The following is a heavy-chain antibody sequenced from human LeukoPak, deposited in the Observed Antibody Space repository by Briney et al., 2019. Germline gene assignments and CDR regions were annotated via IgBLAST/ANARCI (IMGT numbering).Heavy chain of an antibody. J-gene: IGHJ4*02. CDR1: GFTLSSYA. Sequence: PGGSLRLSCAASGFTLSSYAMSWVRQAPGKGLEWVPAISGSGGSTYYADSVKGRFTISRDNSKNTLYLQMNSLRAEDTAVYYCAKGSGYRGGAFDYWGQGTLVTVSS. V-gene: IGHV3-23*01. CDR3: AKGSGYRGGAFDY. D-gene: IGHD5-12*01. CDR2: ISGSGGST.